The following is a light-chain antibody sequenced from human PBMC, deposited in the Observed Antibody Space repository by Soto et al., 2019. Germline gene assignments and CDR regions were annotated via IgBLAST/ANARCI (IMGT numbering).Light chain of an antibody. V-gene: IGKV3-20*01. J-gene: IGKJ2*01. CDR2: GAS. Sequence: ESVLTQSPGTLSLSPGERATLSCRASQTVNKNYLAWYQRKPGQAPRLLIYGASNRATGIPDRFSGDGSGTDFTLTINRLEAEDSALYYCQKYDTSPYTFGQGTKLEIK. CDR1: QTVNKNY. CDR3: QKYDTSPYT.